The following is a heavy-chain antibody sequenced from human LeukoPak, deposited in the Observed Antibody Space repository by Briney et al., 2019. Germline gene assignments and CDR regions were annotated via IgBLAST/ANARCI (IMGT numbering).Heavy chain of an antibody. D-gene: IGHD6-13*01. CDR3: ARDHGSSSAPDY. V-gene: IGHV4-39*07. CDR2: IYYSGST. Sequence: PSETLSLTCTVSGGSISSSSYYWGWIRQPPGKGLEWIGSIYYSGSTYYNPSLKSRVTISVDTSKNQFSLKLSSVTAADTAVYYCARDHGSSSAPDYWGQGTLVTVSS. CDR1: GGSISSSSYY. J-gene: IGHJ4*02.